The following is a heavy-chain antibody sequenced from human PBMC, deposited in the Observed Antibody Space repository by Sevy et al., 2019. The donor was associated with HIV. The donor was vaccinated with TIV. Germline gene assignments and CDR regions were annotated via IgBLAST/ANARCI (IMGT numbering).Heavy chain of an antibody. CDR2: IGSTGDYI. V-gene: IGHV3-21*01. Sequence: GGSLRLSCAASGFTFISYSMNWVRQAPGKGLEWVASIGSTGDYIYYADSIKGRFTISRDNSKKSLYLQMKSLRAEDTAVYYCARDMSSYDSIGNDDWYFDLWGRGTLVTVSS. CDR3: ARDMSSYDSIGNDDWYFDL. J-gene: IGHJ2*01. CDR1: GFTFISYS. D-gene: IGHD3-22*01.